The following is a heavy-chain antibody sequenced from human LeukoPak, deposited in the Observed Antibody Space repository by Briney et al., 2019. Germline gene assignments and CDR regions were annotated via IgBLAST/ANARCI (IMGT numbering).Heavy chain of an antibody. Sequence: SETLSLTCTVSGYSISSGSYYWGWIRQPPGKGLEWLGSIYYSGSTYHNPSLKSRVTISVDTSKNQFSLKLTSVTAADTAVYYCARHAASSGWYPVDYWGQGTLVTVSS. CDR2: IYYSGST. CDR3: ARHAASSGWYPVDY. V-gene: IGHV4-39*01. J-gene: IGHJ4*02. D-gene: IGHD6-19*01. CDR1: GYSISSGSYY.